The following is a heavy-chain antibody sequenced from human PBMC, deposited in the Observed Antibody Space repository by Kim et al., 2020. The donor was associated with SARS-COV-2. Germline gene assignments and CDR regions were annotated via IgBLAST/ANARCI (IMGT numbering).Heavy chain of an antibody. J-gene: IGHJ1*01. Sequence: DGCVSTSADTVKGRFTISTDNAKTTLYLQMSRLRADDTAVYYCARESYEDWGQGTLVTVSS. V-gene: IGHV3-74*01. D-gene: IGHD5-12*01. CDR2: DGCVS. CDR3: ARESYED.